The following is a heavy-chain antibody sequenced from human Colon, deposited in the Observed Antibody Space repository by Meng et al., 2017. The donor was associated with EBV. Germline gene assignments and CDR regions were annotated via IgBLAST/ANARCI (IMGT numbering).Heavy chain of an antibody. J-gene: IGHJ4*02. D-gene: IGHD1-26*01. Sequence: QGTGPRVSQPSQPISLTGSFLCVFISSNIRWTWVRQPPGKGLEWIGDIDDSGSTNYNPSLNSRISISLDKSKNHFSLKVNSVTAADTAVYYCARGKQDAWELLAYWGQGALVTVSS. CDR1: CVFISSNIR. CDR2: IDDSGST. CDR3: ARGKQDAWELLAY. V-gene: IGHV4-4*02.